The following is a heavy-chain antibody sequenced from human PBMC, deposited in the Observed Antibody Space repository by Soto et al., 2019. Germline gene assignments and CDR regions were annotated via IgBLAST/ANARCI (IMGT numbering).Heavy chain of an antibody. CDR3: ARGPIYGSGSYLSDP. J-gene: IGHJ5*02. V-gene: IGHV1-8*01. CDR1: GYTFTSFD. D-gene: IGHD3-10*01. Sequence: QVQLVQSGAEVKNPGASVKVSCKASGYTFTSFDINWVRQATGQGLEWMGWMNPNSGNTGYAQKFQGRVTRTRNTAXXTAYMELSSLRSEDTAVYYCARGPIYGSGSYLSDPWGQGTLVTVSS. CDR2: MNPNSGNT.